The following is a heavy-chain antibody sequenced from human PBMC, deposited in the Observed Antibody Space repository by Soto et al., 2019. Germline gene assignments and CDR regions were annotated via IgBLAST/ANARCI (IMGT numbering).Heavy chain of an antibody. V-gene: IGHV3-33*01. D-gene: IGHD1-1*01. Sequence: QVQLVESGGGVVQPGRSLRLSCAVSGFTFSTYGFHWVRQAPGKGLEWVSVIWSDGNNKYYADSVKGRFTISRDSSKNTLYLQMNSLRVEDTAVYYCARIQLDTIMALDCWGQGTLVTVSS. CDR3: ARIQLDTIMALDC. J-gene: IGHJ4*02. CDR2: IWSDGNNK. CDR1: GFTFSTYG.